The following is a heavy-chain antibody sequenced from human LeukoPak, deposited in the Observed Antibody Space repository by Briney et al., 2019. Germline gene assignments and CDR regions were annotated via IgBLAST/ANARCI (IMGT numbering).Heavy chain of an antibody. CDR1: GGSFSGYY. J-gene: IGHJ4*02. CDR2: INHSGST. D-gene: IGHD3-3*01. V-gene: IGHV4-34*01. CDR3: ARAKAIFGVVSCHDY. Sequence: SETLSLTCAVNGGSFSGYYWSWIRQPPGKGLEWIGEINHSGSTNYNPSLKSRVTISVDTSKNQFSLKLSSVTAADTAVYYCARAKAIFGVVSCHDYWGQGTLVTVSS.